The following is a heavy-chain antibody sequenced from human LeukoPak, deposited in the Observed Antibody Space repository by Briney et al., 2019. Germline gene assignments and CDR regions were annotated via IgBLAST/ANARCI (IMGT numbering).Heavy chain of an antibody. J-gene: IGHJ5*02. Sequence: SETLSLTCAVYGGSFSGYYWSWIRQPPGKGLEWIGEINHSGSTNYNPSLKSRVTISVDTSKNQFSLKLSSVTAADTAVYYCARWGFRYDSSVFIWFAPWGQGTLVTVPS. V-gene: IGHV4-34*01. CDR3: ARWGFRYDSSVFIWFAP. CDR2: INHSGST. D-gene: IGHD3-22*01. CDR1: GGSFSGYY.